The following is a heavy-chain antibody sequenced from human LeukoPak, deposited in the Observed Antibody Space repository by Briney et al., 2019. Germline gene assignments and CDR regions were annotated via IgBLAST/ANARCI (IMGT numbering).Heavy chain of an antibody. CDR3: ARDKNGGGDCYWDY. CDR2: IYYSGST. CDR1: GGSISSSSYY. Sequence: PSETLSLTCTVSGGSISSSSYYWGWIRQPPGKGLEWIGSIYYSGSTYYNPSLKSRVTISVDTSKNQFSLKLSSVTAADTAVYYCARDKNGGGDCYWDYWGQGTLVTVSS. D-gene: IGHD2-21*02. V-gene: IGHV4-39*07. J-gene: IGHJ4*02.